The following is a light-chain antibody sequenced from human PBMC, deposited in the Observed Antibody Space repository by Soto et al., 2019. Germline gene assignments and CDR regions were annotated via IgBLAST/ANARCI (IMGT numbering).Light chain of an antibody. CDR1: KLGDKY. V-gene: IGLV3-1*01. Sequence: ELTQPPSVSVSPGQTASITCSGDKLGDKYACWYQQKPGQSPVLVIYQDRKRPSGIPERFSGSNSGNTATLTISGTQAMDEDDYYCQAWDSSTVVFGGGTKLTVL. J-gene: IGLJ2*01. CDR3: QAWDSSTVV. CDR2: QDR.